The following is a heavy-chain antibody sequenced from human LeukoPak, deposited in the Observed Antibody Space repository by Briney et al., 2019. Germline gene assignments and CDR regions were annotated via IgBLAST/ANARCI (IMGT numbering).Heavy chain of an antibody. V-gene: IGHV1-18*01. Sequence: ASVKVSCKASGYTFTSYGISWVRQAPGQGLEWMGWISAYNGKTNYAQKLQGRVTMTTDTSTSTAYMELRSLRSDDTAVYYCARDCSGGSCSNWFDPWGQGTLVTLSS. CDR1: GYTFTSYG. D-gene: IGHD2-15*01. J-gene: IGHJ5*02. CDR2: ISAYNGKT. CDR3: ARDCSGGSCSNWFDP.